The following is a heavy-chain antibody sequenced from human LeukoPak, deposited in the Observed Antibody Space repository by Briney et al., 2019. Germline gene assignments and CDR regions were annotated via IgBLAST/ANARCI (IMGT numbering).Heavy chain of an antibody. CDR3: ARTLVDYDFWSGLYYYYYMDV. D-gene: IGHD3-3*01. J-gene: IGHJ6*03. CDR2: INPNSGGT. CDR1: GYTFTGYY. V-gene: IGHV1-2*02. Sequence: GASVKVSCKASGYTFTGYYMHWVRQAPGQGLEWMGWINPNSGGTNYAQKFQGRVTMTRDTSISTAYMELSRLRSDDTAVYYCARTLVDYDFWSGLYYYYYMDVWGEGTTVTVSS.